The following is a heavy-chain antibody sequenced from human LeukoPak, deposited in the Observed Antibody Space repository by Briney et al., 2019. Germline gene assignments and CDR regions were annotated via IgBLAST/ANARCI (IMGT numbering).Heavy chain of an antibody. J-gene: IGHJ4*02. CDR1: GFTFSSYD. CDR2: ISGSDGRT. CDR3: AKLTTTGVGGRGFFDC. Sequence: GGSLRLSCAASGFTFSSYDMSWVRQAPGKGLEWVSVISGSDGRTYYGDSVKGRFTISRDNSKNTVSLQMNSLRVEDTAIYYCAKLTTTGVGGRGFFDCWGQGTLVTVSS. D-gene: IGHD3-3*01. V-gene: IGHV3-23*02.